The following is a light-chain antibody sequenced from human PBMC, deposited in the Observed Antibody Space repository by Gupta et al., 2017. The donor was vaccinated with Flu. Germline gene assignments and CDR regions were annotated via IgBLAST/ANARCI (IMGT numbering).Light chain of an antibody. CDR1: QNVLDRSNNKNY. J-gene: IGKJ3*01. Sequence: DGVMTQSPDSLAVSLGERATINCKSSQNVLDRSNNKNYLAWYQHKPGQPPKLLLYWASYRQSGVPARFSGSGSGKDFTLTSDQLEDEDVAIYYCQQYYSEPRFGRGTKVEVK. CDR3: QQYYSEPR. V-gene: IGKV4-1*01. CDR2: WAS.